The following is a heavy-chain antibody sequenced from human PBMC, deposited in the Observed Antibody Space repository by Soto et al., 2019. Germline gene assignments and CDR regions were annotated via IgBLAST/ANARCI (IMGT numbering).Heavy chain of an antibody. V-gene: IGHV3-23*01. CDR2: ISGSGGST. D-gene: IGHD3-10*01. CDR3: AKDEADGSGSYPCDY. J-gene: IGHJ4*02. CDR1: GFTFSSYA. Sequence: GGSLRLSCAASGFTFSSYAMSWVRQAPGKGLEWVSAISGSGGSTYYADSVKGRFTISRDNSKNTLYLQMNSLRAEDTAVYYCAKDEADGSGSYPCDYWGQGTLVTVSS.